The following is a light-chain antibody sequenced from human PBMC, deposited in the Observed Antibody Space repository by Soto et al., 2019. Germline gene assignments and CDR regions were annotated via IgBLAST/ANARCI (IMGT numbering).Light chain of an antibody. CDR2: NTS. Sequence: EIVLTQSPGTLSLSPGERATLSCRASHNVGSGYLAWYQQKPGQAPRLLIYNTSNRATGIPDRFGGSGSGTDFTINISRLESEDFALYFCQQYATSPFTFGPGTKVDV. CDR1: HNVGSGY. V-gene: IGKV3-20*01. CDR3: QQYATSPFT. J-gene: IGKJ3*01.